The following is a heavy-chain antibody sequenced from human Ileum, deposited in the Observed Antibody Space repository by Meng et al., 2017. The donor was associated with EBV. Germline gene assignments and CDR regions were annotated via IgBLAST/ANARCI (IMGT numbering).Heavy chain of an antibody. D-gene: IGHD6-13*01. Sequence: QVQLQQSGPGLVKPSQTLPLTCAISGVSVSSNSAAWNWIRQSPSRGLEWLGRTYYRSKWYNDYAVSVKSRIIINPDTSKNQFSLQLSSVTPEDTAIYYCARADAGFYSSTWYFDYWGQGTLVTVSS. J-gene: IGHJ4*02. CDR3: ARADAGFYSSTWYFDY. V-gene: IGHV6-1*01. CDR2: TYYRSKWYN. CDR1: GVSVSSNSAA.